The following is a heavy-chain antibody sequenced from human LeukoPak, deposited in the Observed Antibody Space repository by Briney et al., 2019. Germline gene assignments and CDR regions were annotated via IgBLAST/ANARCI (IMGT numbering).Heavy chain of an antibody. CDR2: IYTSGST. D-gene: IGHD2-15*01. V-gene: IGHV4-4*07. Sequence: KPSETLSLTCTVSGGSISSYYWSWIRQPAGKGLEWIGRIYTSGSTNYNPSLKSRVTMSVDTSKNQFSLKLSSVTAADTAVYYCARGGSVVVAGTYFDYWGQGTLVTVSS. CDR3: ARGGSVVVAGTYFDY. CDR1: GGSISSYY. J-gene: IGHJ4*02.